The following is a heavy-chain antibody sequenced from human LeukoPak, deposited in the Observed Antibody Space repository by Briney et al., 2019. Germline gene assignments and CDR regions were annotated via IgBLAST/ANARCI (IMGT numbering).Heavy chain of an antibody. CDR2: INHSGST. Sequence: SETLSLTCAVYGGSFSGYYWSWIRQPPGKGLEWSGEINHSGSTNYNPSLKSRVTISVDTSKNQFSLKLSSVTAADTAVYYCASGDDYGDTGSSFDYWGQGTLVTVSS. D-gene: IGHD4-17*01. CDR3: ASGDDYGDTGSSFDY. J-gene: IGHJ4*02. V-gene: IGHV4-34*01. CDR1: GGSFSGYY.